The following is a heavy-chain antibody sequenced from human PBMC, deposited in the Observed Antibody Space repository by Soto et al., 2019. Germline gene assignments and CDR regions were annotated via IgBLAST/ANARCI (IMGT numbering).Heavy chain of an antibody. V-gene: IGHV3-23*01. CDR1: GFTFSSYA. J-gene: IGHJ6*02. Sequence: PGGSLRLSCAASGFTFSSYAMTWVRQAPGKGLEWVSTLSGSGGSTYYAASVKGRFTISRDNSKDTLYLEMNSLSGEDTAVYFCAKPQGPGTPSYYAKDVWGQGTAVTFSS. D-gene: IGHD1-1*01. CDR2: LSGSGGST. CDR3: AKPQGPGTPSYYAKDV.